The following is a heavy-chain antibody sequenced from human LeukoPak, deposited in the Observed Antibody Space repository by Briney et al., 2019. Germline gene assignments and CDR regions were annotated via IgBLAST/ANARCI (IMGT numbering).Heavy chain of an antibody. CDR3: AKVRTQGGIIPVVTDY. CDR1: GFTFSSYG. V-gene: IGHV3-30*02. D-gene: IGHD4-23*01. J-gene: IGHJ4*02. Sequence: GGSLRLSCAASGFTFSSYGMHWVRQAPGQGLEWVAFIRYDGSNKYYADSVKGRFTISRDNSKNTLYLQMNSLRAEDTAVYYCAKVRTQGGIIPVVTDYWGQGTLVTVSS. CDR2: IRYDGSNK.